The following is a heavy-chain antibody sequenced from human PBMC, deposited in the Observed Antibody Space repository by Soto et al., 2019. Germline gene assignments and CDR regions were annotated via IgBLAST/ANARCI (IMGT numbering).Heavy chain of an antibody. CDR1: GGSVSSGSYY. D-gene: IGHD5-12*01. Sequence: QVQLQESGPGLVKPSETLPLTCTVSGGSVSSGSYYWSWIRQPPGKGLEWIGYIYYSGSTNYNPSLKSRVTISVDTSKNQFSLKLSSVTAADTAVYYCARDLTDGSDDAFDIWGQGTMVTVSS. V-gene: IGHV4-61*01. CDR2: IYYSGST. CDR3: ARDLTDGSDDAFDI. J-gene: IGHJ3*02.